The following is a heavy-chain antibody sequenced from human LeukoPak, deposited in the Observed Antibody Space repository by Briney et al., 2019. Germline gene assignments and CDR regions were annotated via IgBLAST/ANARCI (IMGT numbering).Heavy chain of an antibody. CDR1: GGSISSGGYY. J-gene: IGHJ4*02. V-gene: IGHV4-30-2*01. CDR2: IYHRGSA. CDR3: ARGSEDYGDYDQWFDY. D-gene: IGHD4-17*01. Sequence: PSETLSLTCAVSGGSISSGGYYWSWIRQPPGKALEWIGYIYHRGSAYYNPSLKSRVTISVARSKNQFSLKLTSVTAADTAVYYCARGSEDYGDYDQWFDYWGQGTLVTVSS.